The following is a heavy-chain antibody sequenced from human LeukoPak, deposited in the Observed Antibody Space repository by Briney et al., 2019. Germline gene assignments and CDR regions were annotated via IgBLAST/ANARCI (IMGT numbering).Heavy chain of an antibody. J-gene: IGHJ4*02. CDR1: GGSISSYY. V-gene: IGHV4-4*09. CDR2: IYTSGST. Sequence: SETLSLTCTVSGGSISSYYWSWIRQPPGKGLEWIGYIYTSGSTNYNPSLKSRVTISVDTSKNQFSLKLSSVTAADPAVYYCARAVPYSSSLNFDYWGQGTLVTVSS. CDR3: ARAVPYSSSLNFDY. D-gene: IGHD6-6*01.